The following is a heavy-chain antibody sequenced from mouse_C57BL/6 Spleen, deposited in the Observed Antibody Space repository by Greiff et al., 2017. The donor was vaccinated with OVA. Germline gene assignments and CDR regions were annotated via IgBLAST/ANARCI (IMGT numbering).Heavy chain of an antibody. V-gene: IGHV3-1*01. J-gene: IGHJ4*01. CDR3: SRDGYYAMDY. Sequence: VQLKESGPGMVKPSQSLSLTCTVTGYSITSGYDWHWIRHFPGNKLEWMGYISYNGSTNYNPSLKSRISITHDTSKNHFFLKLNSVTTEDTATYYCSRDGYYAMDYWGQGTSVTVSS. CDR1: GYSITSGYD. CDR2: ISYNGST.